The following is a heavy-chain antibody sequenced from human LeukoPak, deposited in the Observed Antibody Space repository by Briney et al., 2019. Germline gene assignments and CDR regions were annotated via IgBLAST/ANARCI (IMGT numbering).Heavy chain of an antibody. CDR1: GFPFSNKG. Sequence: GRSLRLSCAASGFPFSNKGMSWVRQAPGRGLDWLSAMRGSGDTYYADSVKGRFTISRDNSKNMLYLQMNSLRAEDTAVYYCAKTLPYGTTWYGFCDYWGQGALVTVSS. CDR2: MRGSGDT. CDR3: AKTLPYGTTWYGFCDY. J-gene: IGHJ4*02. D-gene: IGHD3-3*01. V-gene: IGHV3-23*01.